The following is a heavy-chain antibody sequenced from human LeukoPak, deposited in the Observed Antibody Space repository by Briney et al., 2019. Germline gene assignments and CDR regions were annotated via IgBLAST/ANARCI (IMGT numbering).Heavy chain of an antibody. CDR3: ARDLHIVVVPAAGNGLDV. Sequence: GGSLRLSCAASGFTFSSYSMNWVRQAPGKGLEWVSSIGTSSSYIYYADSVKGRFTISRDNAKNSLYLQMNSLRAEDTAVYYCARDLHIVVVPAAGNGLDVWGQGATVTVFS. CDR1: GFTFSSYS. CDR2: IGTSSSYI. J-gene: IGHJ6*02. V-gene: IGHV3-21*01. D-gene: IGHD2-2*01.